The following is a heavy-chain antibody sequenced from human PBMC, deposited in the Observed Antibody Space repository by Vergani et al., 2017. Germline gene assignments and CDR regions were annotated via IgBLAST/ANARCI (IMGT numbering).Heavy chain of an antibody. J-gene: IGHJ4*02. D-gene: IGHD3-9*01. Sequence: QVQVVQSGAEVKKSGASVKVSCKTSGYTFSNYYMHWVRQAPGQGLEWMGIINPSGGHTYYAQKFQGRVTMTRDTSTSTVYMELSSLRSEDTAIYYCARGDYGMLTGYRYWGQGTLVTVSA. CDR2: INPSGGHT. CDR1: GYTFSNYY. CDR3: ARGDYGMLTGYRY. V-gene: IGHV1-46*03.